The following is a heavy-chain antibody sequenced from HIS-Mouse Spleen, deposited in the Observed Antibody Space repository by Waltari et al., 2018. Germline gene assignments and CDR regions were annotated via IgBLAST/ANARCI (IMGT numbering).Heavy chain of an antibody. D-gene: IGHD6-13*01. V-gene: IGHV4-39*07. CDR1: GGSISSSSYS. CDR2: IYYSGST. J-gene: IGHJ2*01. Sequence: QPQLQESGPGLVKPSETLSLTCTVSGGSISSSSYSWGWIRQPPGKGLEWIGSIYYSGSTYYNPSLKSRVTISVDTSKNQFSLKLSSVTAADTAVYYCAREIPYSSSWYDWYFDLWGRGTLVTVSS. CDR3: AREIPYSSSWYDWYFDL.